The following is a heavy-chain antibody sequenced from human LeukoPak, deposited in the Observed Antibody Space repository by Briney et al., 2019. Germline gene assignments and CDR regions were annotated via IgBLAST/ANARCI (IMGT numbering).Heavy chain of an antibody. CDR1: GFTFSDYG. Sequence: QPGGSLRLSCETSGFTFSDYGMHWVRQAPGKGLEWVSFIQFDGSNKYYIDSVKGRFTISRDNSKNTLYLQMNSLRAEDTALYYCASGDIAVAMDVWGKGTTVTISS. CDR2: IQFDGSNK. V-gene: IGHV3-30*02. J-gene: IGHJ6*04. CDR3: ASGDIAVAMDV. D-gene: IGHD6-19*01.